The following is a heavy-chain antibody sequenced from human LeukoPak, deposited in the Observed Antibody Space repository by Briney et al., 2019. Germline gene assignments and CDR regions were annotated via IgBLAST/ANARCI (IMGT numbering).Heavy chain of an antibody. CDR1: GGSISSGGYY. Sequence: PSQTLSLTCTVSGGSISSGGYYWSWIRQPPGKGLEWIGYIYYSGSTDYNPSLKSRVTISLDTSKNQFSLKLSSVTAADTAVYCCARAVLWSRGPYYFDYWGQGTLVTVSS. V-gene: IGHV4-61*08. D-gene: IGHD3-16*01. CDR3: ARAVLWSRGPYYFDY. J-gene: IGHJ4*02. CDR2: IYYSGST.